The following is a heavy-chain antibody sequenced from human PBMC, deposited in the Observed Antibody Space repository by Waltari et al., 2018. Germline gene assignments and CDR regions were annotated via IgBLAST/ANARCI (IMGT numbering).Heavy chain of an antibody. CDR2: IYPGDYDT. Sequence: EVQLVQSGAEAKKPGASLKISCKGSGYSFTSYWIGWVRQIPRKRLGWMGIIYPGDYDTRYSPSFQGQVTISADKSISTAYLQWSSLKASDTAMYYCARRGGEGYCSSTSCRDAFDIWGQGTMVTVSS. J-gene: IGHJ3*02. D-gene: IGHD2-2*01. CDR3: ARRGGEGYCSSTSCRDAFDI. CDR1: GYSFTSYW. V-gene: IGHV5-51*01.